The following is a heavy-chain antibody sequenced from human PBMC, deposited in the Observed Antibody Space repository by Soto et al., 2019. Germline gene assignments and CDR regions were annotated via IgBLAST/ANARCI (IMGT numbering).Heavy chain of an antibody. CDR1: GFTFYDYA. Sequence: EVQLVESGGGLVQPGRSLRLSCAASGFTFYDYAMHWVRQVPGKGLEWVSGINWNSGSIGYADSVKGPFAISRDNAKNSQHLQMNSLRAEDTAFYYCVKDESINWYSGHFRHWGQGTLVTVSS. CDR2: INWNSGSI. D-gene: IGHD6-13*01. J-gene: IGHJ1*01. CDR3: VKDESINWYSGHFRH. V-gene: IGHV3-9*01.